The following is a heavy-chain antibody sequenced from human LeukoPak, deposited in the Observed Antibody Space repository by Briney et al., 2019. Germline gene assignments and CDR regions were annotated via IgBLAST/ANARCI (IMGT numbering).Heavy chain of an antibody. CDR1: GFSLSSYS. V-gene: IGHV3-23*01. CDR3: ARGGSYLSAFDI. J-gene: IGHJ3*02. CDR2: IIASVGST. D-gene: IGHD1-26*01. Sequence: AGSLTLSCAASGFSLSSYSRSWVGQAPREGMEWVSGIIASVGSTHYADSVKGRFTISRDNSKNTLYLQMNSLRAEDTAVYYCARGGSYLSAFDIWGQGTMVTVSS.